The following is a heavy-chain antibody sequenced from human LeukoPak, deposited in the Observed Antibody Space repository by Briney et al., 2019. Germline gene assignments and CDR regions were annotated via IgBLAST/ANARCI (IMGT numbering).Heavy chain of an antibody. J-gene: IGHJ4*02. CDR3: ARDGYTFGGVKTRFDY. D-gene: IGHD3-16*01. Sequence: GGSLRLSCAASGFTFSSYSMNWVRQAPGKGLEWVSSISSSSSYIYYADSVKGRFTISRDNAKNSLYLQMNSLRAEDTAVYYCARDGYTFGGVKTRFDYWGQGTLVTVSS. CDR1: GFTFSSYS. CDR2: ISSSSSYI. V-gene: IGHV3-21*01.